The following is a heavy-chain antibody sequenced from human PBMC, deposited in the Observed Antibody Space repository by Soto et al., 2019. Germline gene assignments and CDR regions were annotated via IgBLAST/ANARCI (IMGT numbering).Heavy chain of an antibody. J-gene: IGHJ4*02. Sequence: QVHLVQSGAEVKKPGASVKVSCKASGYTFTGYYIHWVRQAPGQGFEWMGWVSPNSGNTDYAQRFQGRVTMTRDTSITSAYMELSRLTSDDTATYYCARANSGDDDEFDYWGQGTPVTVSS. CDR3: ARANSGDDDEFDY. D-gene: IGHD5-12*01. V-gene: IGHV1-2*02. CDR1: GYTFTGYY. CDR2: VSPNSGNT.